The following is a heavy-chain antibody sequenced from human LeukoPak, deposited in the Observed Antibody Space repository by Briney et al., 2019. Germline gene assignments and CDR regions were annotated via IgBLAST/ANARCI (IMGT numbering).Heavy chain of an antibody. D-gene: IGHD3-22*01. CDR2: INHSGST. CDR3: ARGYYDSSGYLDP. Sequence: SETLSLTCAVYGGSFSGYYWSWIRQPPGKGLEWIGEINHSGSTNYNPSLKSRVTISVDTSKNQFSLKLSSVTAADTAVYYCARGYYDSSGYLDPWGQGTLVTVSS. J-gene: IGHJ5*02. CDR1: GGSFSGYY. V-gene: IGHV4-34*01.